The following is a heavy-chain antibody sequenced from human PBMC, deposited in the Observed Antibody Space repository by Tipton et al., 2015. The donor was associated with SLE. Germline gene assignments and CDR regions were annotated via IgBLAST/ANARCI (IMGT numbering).Heavy chain of an antibody. V-gene: IGHV4-61*01. CDR3: ARGGGIRFLEWDYYYMDV. Sequence: TLSLTCTVSGGSISSSSYYWSWIRQPPGKGLEWIGYIYYSGSTNYNPSLKSRVTISVDTSKNQFSLKLSSVTAADTAVYYCARGGGIRFLEWDYYYMDVWGKETTFTVSS. J-gene: IGHJ6*03. D-gene: IGHD3-3*01. CDR2: IYYSGST. CDR1: GGSISSSSYY.